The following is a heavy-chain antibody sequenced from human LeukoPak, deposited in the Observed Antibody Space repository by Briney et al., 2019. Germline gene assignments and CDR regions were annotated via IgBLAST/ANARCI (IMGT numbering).Heavy chain of an antibody. CDR3: AKSSSWLARGDYFDY. V-gene: IGHV3-9*01. D-gene: IGHD6-13*01. CDR2: ISWNSGSI. Sequence: HTGGSLRLSCAASGFTFDDYAMHWVRQAPGKGLEWVSGISWNSGSIGYADSVKGRFTISRDNAKNSLYLQMNSLRAEDTALYYCAKSSSWLARGDYFDYWGQGTLVTVSS. J-gene: IGHJ4*02. CDR1: GFTFDDYA.